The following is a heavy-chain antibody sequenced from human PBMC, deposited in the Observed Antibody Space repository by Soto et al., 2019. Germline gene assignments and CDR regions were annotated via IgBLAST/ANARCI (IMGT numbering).Heavy chain of an antibody. CDR2: INHSGST. J-gene: IGHJ6*02. V-gene: IGHV4-34*01. Sequence: SETLCLTCAVYGGSFSGYYWSWIRQPPGKGLEWIGEINHSGSTNYNPSLKSRVTISVDTSKNQFSLKLSSVTAADTAVYYCARGSLVSRQPHGYYYYGMDVWGQGTTVTVSS. CDR1: GGSFSGYY. CDR3: ARGSLVSRQPHGYYYYGMDV. D-gene: IGHD5-12*01.